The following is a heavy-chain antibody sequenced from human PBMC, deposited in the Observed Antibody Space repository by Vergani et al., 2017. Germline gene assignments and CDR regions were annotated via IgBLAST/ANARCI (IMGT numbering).Heavy chain of an antibody. J-gene: IGHJ4*02. CDR3: ARRFSGSLDY. V-gene: IGHV4-38-2*01. CDR2: IYHSGST. CDR1: GYSISSGYY. D-gene: IGHD1-26*01. Sequence: QVQLQESGPGLVKPSETLSLTCAVFGYSISSGYYWGWIRQPPGKGLEWIGSIYHSGSTYYNPSLKSRVTISVDTSKNQFSLKLSSVTAADTAVYYCARRFSGSLDYWGQGTLVTVSS.